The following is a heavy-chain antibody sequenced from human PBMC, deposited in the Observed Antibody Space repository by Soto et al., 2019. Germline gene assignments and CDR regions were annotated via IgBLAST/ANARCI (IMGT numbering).Heavy chain of an antibody. CDR3: ARDGYYDFWSGYYIGDY. CDR2: ISSSSSTI. J-gene: IGHJ4*02. Sequence: VQLVESGGGLVQPGGSLRLSCAASGFTFSSYSMNWVRLAPGKGLEWVSYISSSSSTIYYADSVKGRFTISRDNAKNSLYLQMNSLRYEDTAVYYCARDGYYDFWSGYYIGDYWGQGTLVTVSS. CDR1: GFTFSSYS. V-gene: IGHV3-48*02. D-gene: IGHD3-3*01.